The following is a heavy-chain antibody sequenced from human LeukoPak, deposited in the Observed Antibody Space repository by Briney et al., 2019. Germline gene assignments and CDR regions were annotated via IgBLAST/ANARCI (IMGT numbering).Heavy chain of an antibody. J-gene: IGHJ4*02. D-gene: IGHD5-18*01. CDR3: AREVQLWIHLDY. Sequence: GGSLRLSCAASGFTFSSYAMHWVRQAPGKGLEWVAVISFDGSNKYYADSVKGRFTISRDNSKNTLYLQMNSLRAEDTAVYYCAREVQLWIHLDYWGQGTLVTVSS. CDR2: ISFDGSNK. V-gene: IGHV3-30-3*01. CDR1: GFTFSSYA.